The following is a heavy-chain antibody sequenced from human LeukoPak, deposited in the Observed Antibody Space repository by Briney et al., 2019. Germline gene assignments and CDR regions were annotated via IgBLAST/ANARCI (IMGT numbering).Heavy chain of an antibody. CDR1: GITVSGNY. Sequence: GGSLRLSCAASGITVSGNYMAWVRQAPGKGLEWASVIYSGGNTYHADSVKGRFSISRDNSKNAVYLQMNGLRVEDTAVYYCARLVTGTTVINSGWFDPWGRGTLVTVSS. CDR3: ARLVTGTTVINSGWFDP. V-gene: IGHV3-66*04. CDR2: IYSGGNT. J-gene: IGHJ5*02. D-gene: IGHD4-23*01.